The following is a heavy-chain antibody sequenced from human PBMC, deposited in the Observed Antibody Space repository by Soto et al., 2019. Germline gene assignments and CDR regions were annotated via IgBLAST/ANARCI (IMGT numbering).Heavy chain of an antibody. CDR3: ARGLRLYVWGSYRYTGSDY. J-gene: IGHJ4*02. CDR1: GYTFTSYD. V-gene: IGHV1-8*01. Sequence: ASVKVSCKASGYTFTSYDINWVRQATGQGLEWMGWMNPNSGNTGYAQKFQGRVTMTRNTSISTAYMELSSLRSEDTAVYYCARGLRLYVWGSYRYTGSDYCGQGTLVTVSS. D-gene: IGHD3-16*02. CDR2: MNPNSGNT.